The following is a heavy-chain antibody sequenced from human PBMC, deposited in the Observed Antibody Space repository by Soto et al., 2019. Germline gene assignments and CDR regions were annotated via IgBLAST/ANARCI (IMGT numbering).Heavy chain of an antibody. CDR2: IYPGDSDT. CDR3: ARPVRTIYSPCYYQDGMAV. V-gene: IGHV5-51*01. D-gene: IGHD3-9*01. CDR1: GYSFTSYW. J-gene: IGHJ6*02. Sequence: PGESLKISCKGSGYSFTSYWIGWVRQMPGKGLEWMGIIYPGDSDTRYSPSFQGQVTISADKSISTAYLQWSSLKASDTAMYYCARPVRTIYSPCYYQDGMAVWGQGTSDTVS.